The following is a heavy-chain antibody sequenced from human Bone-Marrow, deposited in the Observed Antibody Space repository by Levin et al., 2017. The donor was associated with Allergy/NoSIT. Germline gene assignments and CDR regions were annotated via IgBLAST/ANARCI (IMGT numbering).Heavy chain of an antibody. D-gene: IGHD4-17*01. V-gene: IGHV1-69*13. Sequence: SVKVSCKASGGTFSSYTISWVRQAPGQGLEWMGGIIPIFHTPNYAQKFQDRATITADESTSTAYMELSSLRSEDTAIYYCATGPTVTTFDYWGQGTLVTVSS. J-gene: IGHJ4*02. CDR1: GGTFSSYT. CDR3: ATGPTVTTFDY. CDR2: IIPIFHTP.